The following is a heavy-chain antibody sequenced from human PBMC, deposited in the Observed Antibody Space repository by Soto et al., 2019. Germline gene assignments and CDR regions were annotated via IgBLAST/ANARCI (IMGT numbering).Heavy chain of an antibody. CDR2: ISGSGGST. CDR3: AKDRVRFGGPLSDY. D-gene: IGHD3-3*01. CDR1: GFTFSSYA. J-gene: IGHJ4*02. V-gene: IGHV3-23*01. Sequence: LRLSCAASGFTFSSYAMSWVRQAPGKGLEWVSAISGSGGSTYYADSVKGRFTISRDNSKNTLYPQMNSLRAEDTAVYYCAKDRVRFGGPLSDYWGQGTLVTVSS.